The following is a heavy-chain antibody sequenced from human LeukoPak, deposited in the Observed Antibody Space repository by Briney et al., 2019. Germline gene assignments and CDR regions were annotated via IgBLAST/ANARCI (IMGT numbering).Heavy chain of an antibody. CDR3: AKDQARIVVATLAV. D-gene: IGHD2-21*02. CDR2: ISSSSSYI. V-gene: IGHV3-21*04. Sequence: GGSLRLSCAASGFTFSSYSMNWVRQAPGKGLEWVSSISSSSSYIYYADSVKGRFTISRDNAKNSLYLQMNSLRAEDTAVYYCAKDQARIVVATLAVWGKGTTVTISS. CDR1: GFTFSSYS. J-gene: IGHJ6*04.